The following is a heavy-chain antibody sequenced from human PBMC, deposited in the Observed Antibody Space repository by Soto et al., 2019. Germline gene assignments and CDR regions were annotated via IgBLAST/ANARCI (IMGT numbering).Heavy chain of an antibody. Sequence: EVQLLESGGGLLQPGGSLRLSCAASGFSFTSYALIWVRQAPGKGLEWVSSISGSGGSTYYADSVKGRFTISRDNSKNTLNLQMNCLRAEDTAVYYCAKGLGSGYYGSGISHWGQGTLVTVSS. J-gene: IGHJ4*02. CDR2: ISGSGGST. D-gene: IGHD3-10*01. CDR3: AKGLGSGYYGSGISH. CDR1: GFSFTSYA. V-gene: IGHV3-23*01.